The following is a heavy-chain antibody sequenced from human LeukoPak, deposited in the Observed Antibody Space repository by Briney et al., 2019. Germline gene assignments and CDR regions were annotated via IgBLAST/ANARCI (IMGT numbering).Heavy chain of an antibody. Sequence: GGSLRFSCAAPGFTFSIYALSWVGQAPGKGLEWVSGVSGCGDTTYYADSVKGRFTISRDNSKNTLYLQMNSLRADDTAVYYCAKDLRPHYWGQGTLVTVSS. J-gene: IGHJ4*02. CDR3: AKDLRPHY. CDR1: GFTFSIYA. V-gene: IGHV3-23*01. CDR2: VSGCGDTT.